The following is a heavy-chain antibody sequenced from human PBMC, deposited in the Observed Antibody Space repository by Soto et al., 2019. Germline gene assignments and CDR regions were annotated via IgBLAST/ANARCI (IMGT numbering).Heavy chain of an antibody. Sequence: SQTLSLTCAIAGDSVSSNSAAWNGIRQSQSRGLEWLGRTYYRSKWYNDYAVSVKSRITINPDTSKNQFSLQLNSVTPEDTAVYDYDREVDYDASDRFWCLPTTRHYSYSMHVRGTGPTLTVSS. J-gene: IGHJ6*03. V-gene: IGHV6-1*01. CDR1: GDSVSSNSAA. D-gene: IGHD3-16*02. CDR3: DREVDYDASDRFWCLPTTRHYSYSMHV. CDR2: TYYRSKWYN.